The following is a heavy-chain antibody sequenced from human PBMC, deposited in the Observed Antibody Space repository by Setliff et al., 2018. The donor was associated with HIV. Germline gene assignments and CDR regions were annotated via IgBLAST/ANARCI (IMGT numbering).Heavy chain of an antibody. CDR3: VKGAPDYDTNPFYYYFYMHV. CDR1: GFGFSNFA. V-gene: IGHV3-23*03. J-gene: IGHJ6*03. Sequence: GVLRLSCAASGFGFSNFAMSWVRQAPGKGLELVSAVYGDGSYTYYVDSVKGRFTISRDNSQNALYLQMNSLRVDDTAIYYCVKGAPDYDTNPFYYYFYMHVWGKGTTVTVSS. D-gene: IGHD4-17*01. CDR2: VYGDGSYT.